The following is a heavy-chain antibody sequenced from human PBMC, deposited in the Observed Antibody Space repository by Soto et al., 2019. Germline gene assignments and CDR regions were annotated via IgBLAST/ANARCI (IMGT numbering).Heavy chain of an antibody. CDR1: GGSISSGGYY. Sequence: PSETLSLTCTVSGGSISSGGYYWSWIRQHPGKGLEWIGYIYYSGSTYYNPSLKSRVTISVDASKNQFSLKLSSVTAADTAVYYCARDRECSGGTCYNYFDYWGQGNMVTVSS. D-gene: IGHD2-15*01. CDR3: ARDRECSGGTCYNYFDY. J-gene: IGHJ4*02. V-gene: IGHV4-31*03. CDR2: IYYSGST.